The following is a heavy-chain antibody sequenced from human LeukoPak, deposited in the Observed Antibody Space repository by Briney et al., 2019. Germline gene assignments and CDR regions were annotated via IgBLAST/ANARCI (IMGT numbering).Heavy chain of an antibody. V-gene: IGHV3-7*04. CDR1: GFTFSSYW. CDR3: ARARGSGWLGVHFYFDY. CDR2: IKQDGSEK. J-gene: IGHJ4*02. Sequence: PGGSLRLSCAASGFTFSSYWMSWVRQAPGKGLEWVANIKQDGSEKYYVDSVKGRFTISRDNAKNSLYLQMNSLRAEDTAVYYCARARGSGWLGVHFYFDYWGQGTLVTVSS. D-gene: IGHD6-19*01.